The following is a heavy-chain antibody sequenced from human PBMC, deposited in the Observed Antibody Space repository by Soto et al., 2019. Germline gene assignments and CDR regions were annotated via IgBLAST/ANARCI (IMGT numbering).Heavy chain of an antibody. V-gene: IGHV4-59*11. CDR1: GASISNHY. J-gene: IGHJ4*02. CDR2: IHNTGGT. Sequence: QVQLQESGPRLMKPSETLSLTCTVSGASISNHYCQWFRQPPGKGLEWIGYIHNTGGTNYNPSLKSPVTISLETSKNQFSLKLTSVTVADTAVYYCVTGGGWLTDYWGQGIRVTVSS. CDR3: VTGGGWLTDY. D-gene: IGHD6-19*01.